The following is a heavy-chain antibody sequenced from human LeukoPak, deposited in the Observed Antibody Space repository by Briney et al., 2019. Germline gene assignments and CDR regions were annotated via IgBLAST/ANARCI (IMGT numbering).Heavy chain of an antibody. CDR1: GGSFSGYY. Sequence: PSETLSLTCAVYGGSFSGYYWSWIRQPPGKGLEWIGQINHSGSTNYNPSLKSRVTISVDTSKNQFSLKLSSVTAADTAVYYCAKTSRPPYNYDFWSGYYALFDYWGQGTLVTVSS. CDR3: AKTSRPPYNYDFWSGYYALFDY. J-gene: IGHJ4*02. V-gene: IGHV4-34*01. CDR2: INHSGST. D-gene: IGHD3-3*01.